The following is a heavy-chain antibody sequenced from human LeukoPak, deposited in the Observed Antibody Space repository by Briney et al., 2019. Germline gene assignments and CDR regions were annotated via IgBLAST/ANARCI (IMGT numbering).Heavy chain of an antibody. CDR2: ISAYNGNT. D-gene: IGHD2-15*01. CDR3: ARDLGRLCSGGSCYPGLYYYYGMDV. Sequence: ASVKVSCTASGYTFTSYGISWVRQAPGQGREWMGWISAYNGNTNYAQRLQGRVTMTTDTSTSTAYMELRSLRSDDTAVYYCARDLGRLCSGGSCYPGLYYYYGMDVWGQGTTVTVSS. CDR1: GYTFTSYG. V-gene: IGHV1-18*01. J-gene: IGHJ6*02.